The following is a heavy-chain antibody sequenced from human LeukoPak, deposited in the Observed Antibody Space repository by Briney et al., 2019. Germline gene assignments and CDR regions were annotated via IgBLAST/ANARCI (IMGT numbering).Heavy chain of an antibody. CDR2: IIWNSGSI. V-gene: IGHV3-9*01. CDR1: GFTFDDYA. D-gene: IGHD3-10*01. CDR3: AKPLGSGNRYYFDY. Sequence: GGSLRLSCAASGFTFDDYAMHWVRQAPGKGLEWVSGIIWNSGSIGYADSVKGRFTISRDNAKNSLYLQMNSLRAEDTALYYCAKPLGSGNRYYFDYWGQGTLVTVSS. J-gene: IGHJ4*02.